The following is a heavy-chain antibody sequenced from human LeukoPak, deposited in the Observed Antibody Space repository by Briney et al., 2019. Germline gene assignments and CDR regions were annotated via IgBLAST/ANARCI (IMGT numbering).Heavy chain of an antibody. Sequence: VASVKVSCKASGYTFTSYAITWVRQAPGQGLEWMGWISAYNGNTNYAQKLQGRVTMTTDTSMSTAYMELRSLRSDDTAVYFCARSLGGRRQLPPGYWGQGTLVTVSS. J-gene: IGHJ4*02. CDR3: ARSLGGRRQLPPGY. V-gene: IGHV1-18*01. CDR2: ISAYNGNT. D-gene: IGHD2-2*01. CDR1: GYTFTSYA.